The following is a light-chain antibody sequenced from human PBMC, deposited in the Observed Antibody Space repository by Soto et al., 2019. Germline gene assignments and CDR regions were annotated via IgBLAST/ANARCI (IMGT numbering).Light chain of an antibody. CDR3: CSHVGGSSPQLV. CDR1: SNDVGGYTL. Sequence: QAVLTQPASVSGSHGQSITISCTGTSNDVGGYTLVSWFQQHPGKAPKLMISEVNKRPSGVSNRFSGSKSANTASLTISGLQAEDEADYYCCSHVGGSSPQLVFGGGTKRTVL. CDR2: EVN. J-gene: IGLJ3*02. V-gene: IGLV2-23*02.